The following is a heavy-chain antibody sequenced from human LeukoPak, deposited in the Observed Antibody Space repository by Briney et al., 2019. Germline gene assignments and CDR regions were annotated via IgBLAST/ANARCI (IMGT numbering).Heavy chain of an antibody. V-gene: IGHV3-23*01. CDR3: AKDRRYYYGSGGNWFDP. D-gene: IGHD3-10*01. CDR1: GFTFSSYA. Sequence: GGALRLSCAASGFTFSSYAMSWVRQAPGKGLEWVSAISGSGGSTYCADSVKGRFTISRDNSKNTLYLQMSSLRAEDTAVYYCAKDRRYYYGSGGNWFDPWGQGTLVTVSS. J-gene: IGHJ5*02. CDR2: ISGSGGST.